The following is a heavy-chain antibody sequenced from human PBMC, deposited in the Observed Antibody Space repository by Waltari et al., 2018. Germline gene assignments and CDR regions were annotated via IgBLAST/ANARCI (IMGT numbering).Heavy chain of an antibody. CDR2: IYTSGST. V-gene: IGHV4-4*07. CDR1: GGSISSYY. CDR3: ASEPIAVAGTRAFDI. Sequence: QVQLQESGPGLVKPSETLSLTCTVSGGSISSYYWSWIRQPAGKGLEWIGRIYTSGSTNHNPSLKSRVTISGDTAKNQFSLRLSSVTAVDTAVYYCASEPIAVAGTRAFDIWGQGTMVTVSS. D-gene: IGHD6-19*01. J-gene: IGHJ3*02.